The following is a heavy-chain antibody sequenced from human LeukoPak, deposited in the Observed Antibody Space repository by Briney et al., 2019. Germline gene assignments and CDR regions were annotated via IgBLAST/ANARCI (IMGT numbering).Heavy chain of an antibody. V-gene: IGHV4-61*01. CDR1: GGSVSSGSYY. Sequence: PSETLSLTCTVSGGSVSSGSYYWSWIRQPPGKGLEWIGYIYYGGSTNYNPSLKSRVTISVDTSKNQFSLKLSSVTAADTAVYYCARALTVTPKRQYYFDYWGQGTLVTVSS. CDR3: ARALTVTPKRQYYFDY. CDR2: IYYGGST. J-gene: IGHJ4*02. D-gene: IGHD4-11*01.